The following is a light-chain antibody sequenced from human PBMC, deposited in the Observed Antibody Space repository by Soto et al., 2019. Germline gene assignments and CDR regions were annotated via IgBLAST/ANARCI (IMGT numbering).Light chain of an antibody. CDR2: GAS. CDR1: QSVSSN. Sequence: EIVMTQSPATLSVSPGERATLSCRASQSVSSNLAWYQQKPGQGPRLLIYGASTRATGIPARFSGSGSGTEFTLTISSLQSEDFAVYYCQQYNNWPLFGPGTKVDIK. CDR3: QQYNNWPL. J-gene: IGKJ3*01. V-gene: IGKV3-15*01.